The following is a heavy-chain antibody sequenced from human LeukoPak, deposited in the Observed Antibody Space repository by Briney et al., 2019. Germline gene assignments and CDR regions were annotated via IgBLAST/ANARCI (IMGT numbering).Heavy chain of an antibody. CDR2: ISSSSNYK. Sequence: GGSLRLSCATSEFTFSSYSMNWVRQAPGKGLEWVSSISSSSNYKYYADSMKGRFTISRDNAKNSLYLQMNSLRAEDTAVYFCAREMAAGTFDYWGQGALVTVSS. CDR1: EFTFSSYS. J-gene: IGHJ4*02. V-gene: IGHV3-21*01. CDR3: AREMAAGTFDY. D-gene: IGHD5-24*01.